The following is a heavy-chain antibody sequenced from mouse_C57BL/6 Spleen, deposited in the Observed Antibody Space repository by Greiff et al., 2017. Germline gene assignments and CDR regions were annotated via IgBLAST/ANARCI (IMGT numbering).Heavy chain of an antibody. CDR3: SRLVTHYYAMDY. CDR2: IYPGGGYT. V-gene: IGHV1-63*01. CDR1: GYTFTNYW. Sequence: VQLQQSGAELVRPGTSVKMSCKASGYTFTNYWIGWAKQRPGHGLEWIGDIYPGGGYTNYNETFKGKATLTADKSSRTAYMQFSSLTSEDSAIYYCSRLVTHYYAMDYWGQGTSVTVSS. J-gene: IGHJ4*01. D-gene: IGHD2-2*01.